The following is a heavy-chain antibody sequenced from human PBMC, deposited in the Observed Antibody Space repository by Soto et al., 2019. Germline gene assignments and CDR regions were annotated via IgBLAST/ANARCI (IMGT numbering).Heavy chain of an antibody. J-gene: IGHJ5*02. V-gene: IGHV5-51*01. CDR1: GYSFTSYW. Sequence: PGESLKISCKGSGYSFTSYWIGWVRQMPGKGLEWMGIIYPGDSDTRYSPSFQGQVTISADKSISTAYLQWSSLKASDTAMYHCARLSQFGEITNWFDPWGQGTLVTVSS. D-gene: IGHD3-10*01. CDR3: ARLSQFGEITNWFDP. CDR2: IYPGDSDT.